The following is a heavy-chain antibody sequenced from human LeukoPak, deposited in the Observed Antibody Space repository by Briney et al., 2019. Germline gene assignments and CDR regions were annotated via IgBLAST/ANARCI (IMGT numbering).Heavy chain of an antibody. CDR2: IYTSGST. V-gene: IGHV4-61*02. CDR3: ARGRSVGASYGY. D-gene: IGHD1-26*01. CDR1: GGSISSGSYY. J-gene: IGHJ4*02. Sequence: SETLSLTCTVSGGSISSGSYYWSWIRQPAGKGLEWIGRIYTSGSTNYNPSLKSRVTISVDTSKNQFSLKLSSVTAADTAVYYCARGRSVGASYGYWGQGTLVTVSS.